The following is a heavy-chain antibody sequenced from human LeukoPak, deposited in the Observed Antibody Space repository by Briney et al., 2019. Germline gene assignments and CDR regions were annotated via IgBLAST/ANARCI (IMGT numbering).Heavy chain of an antibody. Sequence: PSETLSLTCTVSGGSISSYYWSWIWQPPAKGLEWIGYIYYSGSTNYNPSLKSRVTISVDTSENQFSLKLRSVTAADTAVYYCARGSIAARNDAFDIWGQGTMVTVSS. V-gene: IGHV4-59*01. D-gene: IGHD6-6*01. J-gene: IGHJ3*02. CDR1: GGSISSYY. CDR3: ARGSIAARNDAFDI. CDR2: IYYSGST.